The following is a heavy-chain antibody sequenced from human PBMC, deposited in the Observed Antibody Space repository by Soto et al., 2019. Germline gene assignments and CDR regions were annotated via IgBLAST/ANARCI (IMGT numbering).Heavy chain of an antibody. D-gene: IGHD2-8*02. J-gene: IGHJ4*02. CDR1: GASLSSGSYY. CDR3: ARTSYWVKDY. Sequence: PSETLSLTCTVSGASLSSGSYYWSWIRQPPGKGLEWIGYFYYTGTTKYNPSLESRVTISADTSKNQFSLNLTSVTAADTAVYYCARTSYWVKDYWGQGALVTSP. CDR2: FYYTGTT. V-gene: IGHV4-61*01.